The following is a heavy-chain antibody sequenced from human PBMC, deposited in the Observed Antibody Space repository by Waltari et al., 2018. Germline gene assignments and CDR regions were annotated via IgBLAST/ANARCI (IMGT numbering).Heavy chain of an antibody. D-gene: IGHD2-21*01. J-gene: IGHJ4*02. CDR1: GFTFSSFE. Sequence: EVQLVESGGALVQPGGSLRLSCEVSGFTFSSFEFNWVRQAPGKGREWVSYIGASGTPIYYADSVKGRFTISRDNAKNSLYLEMNSLRVEDTALYYCVREGRIIHFYFDSWGQGTLVTVSS. V-gene: IGHV3-48*03. CDR2: IGASGTPI. CDR3: VREGRIIHFYFDS.